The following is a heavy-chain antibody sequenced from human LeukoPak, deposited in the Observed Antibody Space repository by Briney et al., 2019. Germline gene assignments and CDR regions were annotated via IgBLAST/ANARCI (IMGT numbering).Heavy chain of an antibody. Sequence: GGSLRLSCAASGFTFSSYSMNWVRQAPGKGLEWVSSISSSSYIYYADSVKGRFTISRDNAKNSLYQQMNSLRAEDTAVYYCARRGAAAGSFDYWGQGTLVTVSS. J-gene: IGHJ4*02. V-gene: IGHV3-21*01. CDR3: ARRGAAAGSFDY. CDR1: GFTFSSYS. CDR2: ISSSSYI. D-gene: IGHD6-13*01.